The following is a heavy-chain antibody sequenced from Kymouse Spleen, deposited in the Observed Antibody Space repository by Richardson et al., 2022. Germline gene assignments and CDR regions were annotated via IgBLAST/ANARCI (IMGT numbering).Heavy chain of an antibody. D-gene: IGHD2-21*02. J-gene: IGHJ3*02. Sequence: EVQLVESGGGLVKPGGSLRLSCAASGFTFSNAWMSWVRQAPGKGLEWVGRIKSKTDGGTTDYAAPVKGRFTISRDDSKNTLYLQMNSLKTEDTAVYYCTTYIVVVTATDAFDIWGQGTMVTVSS. CDR3: TTYIVVVTATDAFDI. CDR2: IKSKTDGGTT. CDR1: GFTFSNAW. V-gene: IGHV3-15*01.